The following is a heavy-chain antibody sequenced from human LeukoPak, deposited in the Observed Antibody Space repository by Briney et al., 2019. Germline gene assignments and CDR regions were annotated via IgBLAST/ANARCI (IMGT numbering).Heavy chain of an antibody. CDR1: GLTFSTYA. V-gene: IGHV3-23*01. D-gene: IGHD2-15*01. CDR3: AEDGVVIVAAKPGI. CDR2: ISGSGDST. J-gene: IGHJ4*02. Sequence: GGSLRLSCAASGLTFSTYAMSSVRQAPGKGLEWVSSISGSGDSTYYVNSVKGRFTISRDNSKNTVYLQMNSLRAEDTAIYYCAEDGVVIVAAKPGIWGQGTLVTVSS.